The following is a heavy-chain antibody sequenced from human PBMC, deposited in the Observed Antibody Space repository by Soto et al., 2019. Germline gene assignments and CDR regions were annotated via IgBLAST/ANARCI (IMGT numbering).Heavy chain of an antibody. J-gene: IGHJ5*02. CDR2: ITWDSGII. D-gene: IGHD3-3*01. V-gene: IGHV3-9*01. CDR1: GFTFDDYA. Sequence: GGSLRLSCAASGFTFDDYAMHWVRQAPGKGLEWVSGITWDSGIIAYADSVKGRFTISRDNAKNSLYLQMNSLRTEDTALYYCERVFLEGYISMGTLDLWGQGTLVTVSS. CDR3: ERVFLEGYISMGTLDL.